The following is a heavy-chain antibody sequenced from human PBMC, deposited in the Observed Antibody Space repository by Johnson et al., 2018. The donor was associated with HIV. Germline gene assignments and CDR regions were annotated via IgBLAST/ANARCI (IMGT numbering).Heavy chain of an antibody. J-gene: IGHJ3*01. Sequence: QMLLVESGGGLVKPGGSLRLSCAASRFTFSDYYMTWIRQAPGKGLEWVSYISSSGNTIYYADSVKGRFTISRDNAKNSLYLQMNNLRVEDTAVYYCASEVEYSILGGVWGQGTKVTVSS. V-gene: IGHV3-11*04. CDR1: RFTFSDYY. CDR3: ASEVEYSILGGV. D-gene: IGHD6-6*01. CDR2: ISSSGNTI.